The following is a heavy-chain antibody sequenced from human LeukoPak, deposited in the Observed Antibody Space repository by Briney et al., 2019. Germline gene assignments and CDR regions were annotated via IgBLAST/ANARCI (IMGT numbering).Heavy chain of an antibody. CDR1: GGSISSYY. Sequence: SETLSLTCTVSGGSISSYYWSWTRQPPGKGLEWIGYIYYSGSTNYNPSLKNRVTISVDTSKNQFSLKLSSVPAADTAVYYCARTTTMVRGVIIDFDYWGQGTLVTVSS. J-gene: IGHJ4*02. D-gene: IGHD3-10*01. CDR3: ARTTTMVRGVIIDFDY. CDR2: IYYSGST. V-gene: IGHV4-59*01.